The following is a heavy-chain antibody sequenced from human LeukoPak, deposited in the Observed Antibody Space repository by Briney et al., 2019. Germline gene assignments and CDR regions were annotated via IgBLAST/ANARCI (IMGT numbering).Heavy chain of an antibody. J-gene: IGHJ4*02. CDR3: AKPRYYYGSGSYYNY. CDR1: GFTFSSYG. V-gene: IGHV3-30*02. D-gene: IGHD3-10*01. CDR2: IRYDGSNK. Sequence: GGSLRLSCAASGFTFSSYGMHWVRQAPGKGLGWVAFIRYDGSNKYYADSVKGRFTISRDNSKNTLYLQMNSLRAEDTAVYYCAKPRYYYGSGSYYNYWGQGTLVTVSS.